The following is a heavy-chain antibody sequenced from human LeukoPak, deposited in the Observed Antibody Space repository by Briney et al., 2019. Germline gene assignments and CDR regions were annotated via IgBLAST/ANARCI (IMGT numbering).Heavy chain of an antibody. CDR1: GYDFTSVG. CDR3: ARAGSGSGWYFDY. Sequence: ASVKVSCKASGYDFTSVGITWGRRAPGQGREWMGWISPYNGNTRYAQKFQGRVAMTTDTSTTTAYMELRGLRFNDTAVYYCARAGSGSGWYFDYWGQGTLVTVSS. J-gene: IGHJ4*02. V-gene: IGHV1-18*01. D-gene: IGHD6-19*01. CDR2: ISPYNGNT.